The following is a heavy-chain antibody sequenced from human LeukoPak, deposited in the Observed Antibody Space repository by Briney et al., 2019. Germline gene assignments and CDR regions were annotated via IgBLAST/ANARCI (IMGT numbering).Heavy chain of an antibody. Sequence: NPSETLSLTCAVYGGSFSGYYWSWIRQPPGKGLEWIGEINHSGNTNYNPSLKSRVTMSVDTSKNQFSLKLNSVTAADTAVYYCARRRDYVSHFDYWGQGTLVTVSS. CDR2: INHSGNT. CDR3: ARRRDYVSHFDY. J-gene: IGHJ4*02. D-gene: IGHD4-17*01. V-gene: IGHV4-34*01. CDR1: GGSFSGYY.